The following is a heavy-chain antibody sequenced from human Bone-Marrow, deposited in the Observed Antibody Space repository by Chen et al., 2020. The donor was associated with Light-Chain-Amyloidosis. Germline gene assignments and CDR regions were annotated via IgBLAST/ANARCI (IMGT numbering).Heavy chain of an antibody. D-gene: IGHD6-19*01. Sequence: VQLVESGGALVPPGGSLRLSCEVSGFTFRHYGMHWVRQAPGKGLEWVAVIWYDGSAQFYADSVKGRFIISRDNAMNSVYLQMNSLRAEDTAIYYCARPTSVWLQLTTGGDFWGQGTLVTVSS. CDR1: GFTFRHYG. CDR2: IWYDGSAQ. V-gene: IGHV3-33*01. J-gene: IGHJ4*02. CDR3: ARPTSVWLQLTTGGDF.